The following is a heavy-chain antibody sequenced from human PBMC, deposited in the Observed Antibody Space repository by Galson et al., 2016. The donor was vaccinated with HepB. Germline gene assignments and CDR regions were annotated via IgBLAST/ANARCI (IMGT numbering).Heavy chain of an antibody. J-gene: IGHJ4*02. CDR1: GFTFRYYA. D-gene: IGHD3-3*01. Sequence: SLRLSCAASGFTFRYYAMHWVRQSPGKGLEWVALISYDRSKAYYADSVKGRFTIARDKPKNTLYLQMNSLRSEDTAVYYCACPTYDFWGGDPMYYFDHWGQGTLVTVSS. CDR2: ISYDRSKA. CDR3: ACPTYDFWGGDPMYYFDH. V-gene: IGHV3-30*04.